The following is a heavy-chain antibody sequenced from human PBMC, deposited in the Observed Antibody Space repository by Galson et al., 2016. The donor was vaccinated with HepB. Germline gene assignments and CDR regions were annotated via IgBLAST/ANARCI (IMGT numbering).Heavy chain of an antibody. D-gene: IGHD3-22*01. V-gene: IGHV3-23*01. J-gene: IGHJ4*02. CDR2: ITGNGGTT. Sequence: SLRLSCAASGFTFSTYAMSWVRQAPGKGPEWVSAITGNGGTTYYTDSVKGRFTISRDNFKSTLYLHMNSLRVDDTAVYYCAKRDYSDSDGYLPLFESWGQGTRVTVSS. CDR3: AKRDYSDSDGYLPLFES. CDR1: GFTFSTYA.